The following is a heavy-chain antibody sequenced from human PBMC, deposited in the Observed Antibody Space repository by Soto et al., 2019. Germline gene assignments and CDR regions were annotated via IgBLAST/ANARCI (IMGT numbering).Heavy chain of an antibody. V-gene: IGHV4-31*03. CDR3: VTGASTVLHY. CDR2: IYYSGST. Sequence: QVQLQESGPGLVKPSQTLSLTCTVSGGSISSGGYYWSWIRQHPGKGLEWIGYIYYSGSTYYNPSLKNRLTISLDTSKNQFSLRLSSVTAADTAIYYCVTGASTVLHYWGQGTLVTVSS. D-gene: IGHD4-4*01. J-gene: IGHJ4*02. CDR1: GGSISSGGYY.